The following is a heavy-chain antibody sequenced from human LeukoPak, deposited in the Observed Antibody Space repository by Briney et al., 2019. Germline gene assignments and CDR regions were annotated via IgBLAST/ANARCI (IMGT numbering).Heavy chain of an antibody. D-gene: IGHD3-10*01. CDR2: IKQDGSEK. CDR3: AGEYYYGSGSYFDY. CDR1: GFTFSSYW. J-gene: IGHJ4*02. V-gene: IGHV3-7*01. Sequence: GGSLRLSCAASGFTFSSYWMSWVRQAPGKGLEWVANIKQDGSEKYYVDSVKGRFTISRDNAKNSLYLQMNSLRAEDTAVYYCAGEYYYGSGSYFDYWGQGTPVTVSS.